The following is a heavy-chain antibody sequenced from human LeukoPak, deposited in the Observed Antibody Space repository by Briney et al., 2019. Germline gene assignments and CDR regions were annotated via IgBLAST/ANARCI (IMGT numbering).Heavy chain of an antibody. D-gene: IGHD2-21*02. J-gene: IGHJ4*02. Sequence: TGGSLRLSCAASGFTFSSYSMNWVRQAPEKGLEWVSSISSSSSYVYYADSVKGRFTISRDNAKNSLYLQMNSLRAEDTAVYYCAKSTLAYCGGDCYSGDYWGQGTLVTVSS. CDR2: ISSSSSYV. CDR1: GFTFSSYS. V-gene: IGHV3-21*01. CDR3: AKSTLAYCGGDCYSGDY.